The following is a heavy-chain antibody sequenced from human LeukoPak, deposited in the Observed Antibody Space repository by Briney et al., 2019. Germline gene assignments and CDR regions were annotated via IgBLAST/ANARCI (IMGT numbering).Heavy chain of an antibody. J-gene: IGHJ3*02. CDR3: AREGSPAYCSSTSCYRDDAFDI. Sequence: SVXXXXKASGGTFSSYAISWVRQAHGQGLEWMGRIIPILGIANYAQKFQGRVTMTRDTSTSTVYMELSSLRSEDTAVYYCAREGSPAYCSSTSCYRDDAFDIWGQGTMVTVSS. CDR1: GGTFSSYA. D-gene: IGHD2-2*01. V-gene: IGHV1-69*04. CDR2: IIPILGIA.